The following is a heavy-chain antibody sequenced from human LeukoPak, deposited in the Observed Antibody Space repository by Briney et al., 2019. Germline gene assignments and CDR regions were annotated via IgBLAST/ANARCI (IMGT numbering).Heavy chain of an antibody. D-gene: IGHD3-9*01. CDR2: IYYSGST. CDR1: VGSISSGDYS. J-gene: IGHJ6*04. CDR3: ARDLTLHYGMDV. V-gene: IGHV4-30-4*01. Sequence: PSQTLSLTCTVSVGSISSGDYSSSWFRQPPGNGLEWIGYIYYSGSTYYNPSLKSRVTISVDTSKNQFSLKLSSVTAADTAVYYCARDLTLHYGMDVWGKGTTVTVSS.